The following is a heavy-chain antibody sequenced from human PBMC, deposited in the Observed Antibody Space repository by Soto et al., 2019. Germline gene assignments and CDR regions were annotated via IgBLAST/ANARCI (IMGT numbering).Heavy chain of an antibody. CDR2: VSSSSSYI. V-gene: IGHV3-21*01. D-gene: IGHD3-3*01. J-gene: IGHJ6*02. Sequence: GGSLRLSCAASGFTFSSYSMNWVRQAPGKGLEWVSSVSSSSSYINYADSVKGRFTISRDNAKNSLYLQMNSLRAEDTAVYYCARDTSPVTPLRFVDWPARYGMDVWGQGTTVTVSS. CDR3: ARDTSPVTPLRFVDWPARYGMDV. CDR1: GFTFSSYS.